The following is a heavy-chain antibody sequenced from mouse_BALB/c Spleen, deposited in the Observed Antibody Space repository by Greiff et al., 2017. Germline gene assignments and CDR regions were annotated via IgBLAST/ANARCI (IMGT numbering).Heavy chain of an antibody. D-gene: IGHD1-1*01. V-gene: IGHV2-9*02. CDR1: GFSLTSYG. CDR3: ARESATTYYAMDY. Sequence: VQLMESGPGLVAPSQSLSITCTVSGFSLTSYGVHWVRQPPGKGLEWLGVIWAGGSTNYNSALMSRLSISKDNSKSQVFLKMNSLQTDDTAMYYCARESATTYYAMDYWGQGTSVTVSS. J-gene: IGHJ4*01. CDR2: IWAGGST.